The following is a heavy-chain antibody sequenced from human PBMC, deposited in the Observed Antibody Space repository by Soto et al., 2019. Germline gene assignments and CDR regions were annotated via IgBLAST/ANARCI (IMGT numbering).Heavy chain of an antibody. D-gene: IGHD5-12*01. CDR2: IFSSGST. V-gene: IGHV4-4*07. Sequence: PSETLSLTCTVCGGSISTFYWSWGRQPAGKGLEWIGRIFSSGSTSFNPSLESRVAMSVDTSKNHFSLNLSSVTAADMAVYYCAREGSYSAYNFAHGIQLWSFDFWGQGALVTVSS. CDR1: GGSISTFY. CDR3: AREGSYSAYNFAHGIQLWSFDF. J-gene: IGHJ4*02.